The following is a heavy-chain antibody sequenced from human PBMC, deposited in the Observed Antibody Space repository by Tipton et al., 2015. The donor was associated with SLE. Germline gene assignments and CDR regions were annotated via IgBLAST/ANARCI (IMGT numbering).Heavy chain of an antibody. Sequence: TLSLTCAVSGYSISGGYYWTWIRQPPGKGLEWIGSIYHSGSTYYNPSLKSRVNTSVDMSKNKFSLKMTSVTAADTAVYYCARGLIASRPPYFDSWGQGTLVIVSS. CDR3: ARGLIASRPPYFDS. V-gene: IGHV4-38-2*01. CDR1: GYSISGGYY. J-gene: IGHJ4*02. D-gene: IGHD6-6*01. CDR2: IYHSGST.